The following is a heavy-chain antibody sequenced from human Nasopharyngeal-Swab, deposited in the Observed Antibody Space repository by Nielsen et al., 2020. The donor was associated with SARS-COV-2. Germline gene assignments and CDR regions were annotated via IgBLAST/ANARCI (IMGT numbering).Heavy chain of an antibody. V-gene: IGHV4-59*01. Sequence: SETLSLTCTVSGGSISSYYWTWIRQPPGKGLEWIGYIYYSGSTNYNPSLKSRVTISVDTSKNQFSLRLSSLTAADTAVYYCARIELRYFDEVVSNGWFDPWGQGTLVTVSS. D-gene: IGHD3-9*01. J-gene: IGHJ5*02. CDR3: ARIELRYFDEVVSNGWFDP. CDR2: IYYSGST. CDR1: GGSISSYY.